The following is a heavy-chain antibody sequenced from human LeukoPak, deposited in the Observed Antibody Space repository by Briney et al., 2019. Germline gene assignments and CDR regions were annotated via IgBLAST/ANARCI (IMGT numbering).Heavy chain of an antibody. D-gene: IGHD3-22*01. V-gene: IGHV4-59*08. CDR2: TYYSGST. CDR3: ARGEMYYYDSSGFIRPYYYGMDV. Sequence: SETLSLTCTVSGGSISSYYWSWIRQPPGKGLEWIGYTYYSGSTNYNPSLKSRVTISVDTSKNQFSLKLSSVTAADTAVYYCARGEMYYYDSSGFIRPYYYGMDVWGQGTTVTVSS. J-gene: IGHJ6*02. CDR1: GGSISSYY.